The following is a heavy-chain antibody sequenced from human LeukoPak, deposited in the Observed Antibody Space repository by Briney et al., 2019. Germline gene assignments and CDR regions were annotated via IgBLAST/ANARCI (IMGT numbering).Heavy chain of an antibody. CDR1: GGSISSSSYY. V-gene: IGHV4-39*07. J-gene: IGHJ5*02. CDR3: ARAVRSSGPPNWFDP. D-gene: IGHD6-19*01. CDR2: IYYSGST. Sequence: SETLSLTCTVSGGSISSSSYYWSWIRQPPGKGLEWIGSIYYSGSTYYNPSLKSRVTISVDTSKNQFSLKLSSVTAADTAVYYCARAVRSSGPPNWFDPWGQGTLVTVSS.